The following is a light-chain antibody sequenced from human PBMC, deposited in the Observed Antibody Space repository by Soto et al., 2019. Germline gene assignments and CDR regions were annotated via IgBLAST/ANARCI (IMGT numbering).Light chain of an antibody. V-gene: IGKV1-39*01. J-gene: IGKJ2*03. CDR1: QTINVY. CDR3: QQTYRTPYS. CDR2: AAS. Sequence: DIQVTQSPSSLSVSLGDRVTITCRSSQTINVYLNWYQKKPGTPPKLLIYAASNLQSGVPSRFTGRGSGTDFTLTINSLQPEDFGTYYCQQTYRTPYSFGQGTKLEI.